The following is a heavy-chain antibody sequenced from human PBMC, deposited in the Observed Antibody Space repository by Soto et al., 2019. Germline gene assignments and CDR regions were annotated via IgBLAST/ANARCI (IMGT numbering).Heavy chain of an antibody. Sequence: QVQLQESGPGLLKPSETLSLTCTVSGGSISSSSYYWGWIRQPPGKGLDWLGSVHYSGTTYYNLSLKSRVTISVDTSTTQFSLKLGSVTAADTAVYYCASHNSADWSFDLWGRGALVTVSS. D-gene: IGHD6-13*01. CDR1: GGSISSSSYY. V-gene: IGHV4-39*01. J-gene: IGHJ2*01. CDR2: VHYSGTT. CDR3: ASHNSADWSFDL.